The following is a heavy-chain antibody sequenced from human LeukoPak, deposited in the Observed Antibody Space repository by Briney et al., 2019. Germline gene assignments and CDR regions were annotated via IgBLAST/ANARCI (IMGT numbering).Heavy chain of an antibody. V-gene: IGHV4-39*02. J-gene: IGHJ3*02. CDR3: VRGWSRGAFDI. CDR2: IYNSGNT. CDR1: GGSISSSSHC. D-gene: IGHD2-15*01. Sequence: SETLSLTCTVSGGSISSSSHCWGWIRQPPGKGLEWIGSIYNSGNTYYSPSLKSRVTISVDTSKKHFSLKLRSVTAADTAVYYCVRGWSRGAFDIRGQGTMVTVSS.